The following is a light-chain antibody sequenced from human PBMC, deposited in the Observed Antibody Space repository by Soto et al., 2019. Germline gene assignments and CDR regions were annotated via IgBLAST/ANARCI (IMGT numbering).Light chain of an antibody. CDR3: QQYGSSPYT. J-gene: IGKJ4*01. V-gene: IGKV3-20*01. CDR1: QSVTSGY. Sequence: IVLTQSPGTLPLSPGERATLSCRASQSVTSGYLAWYQQIPGQVPRLLVYAASTRATGIPDRFSGGGSGTDFTLAIHRLEPEDFAVYYCQQYGSSPYTFGGGTKVQI. CDR2: AAS.